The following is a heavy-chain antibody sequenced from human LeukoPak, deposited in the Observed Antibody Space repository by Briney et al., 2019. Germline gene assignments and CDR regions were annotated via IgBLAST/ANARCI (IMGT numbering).Heavy chain of an antibody. Sequence: GGSLRLSCAASGFIFSDYYITWIRQAPGKGLEWVSYISNSGSTIYFADSVKGRLTISRDNAKNSLYLQMNSLRAEDTAVYYCARSIWPRAAAGTFDYWGQGTLVTVSS. V-gene: IGHV3-11*01. CDR1: GFIFSDYY. CDR2: ISNSGSTI. CDR3: ARSIWPRAAAGTFDY. D-gene: IGHD6-13*01. J-gene: IGHJ4*02.